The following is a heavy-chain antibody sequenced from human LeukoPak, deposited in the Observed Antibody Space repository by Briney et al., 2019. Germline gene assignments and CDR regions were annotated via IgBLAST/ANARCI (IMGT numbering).Heavy chain of an antibody. J-gene: IGHJ4*02. V-gene: IGHV3-49*04. D-gene: IGHD6-6*01. CDR2: IRSKAYGGTT. CDR1: GFTFGDYA. CDR3: TRDRPSPYSSSYY. Sequence: GGSLRLSCTASGFTFGDYAMSWVRQAPGKGLEWVGFIRSKAYGGTTEYAASVKGRFTISRDDSKSIAYLQMNSLKTEDTAVYYCTRDRPSPYSSSYYWGQGTLVTVSS.